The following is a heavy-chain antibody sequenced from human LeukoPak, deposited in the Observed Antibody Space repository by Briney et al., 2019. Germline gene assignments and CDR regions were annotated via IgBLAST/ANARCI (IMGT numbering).Heavy chain of an antibody. CDR2: INPNSGGT. V-gene: IGHV1-2*02. CDR3: ARAAHYYYYLDV. Sequence: GASVKVSCKASGYTFTSYGISWVRQAPGQGLEWMGWINPNSGGTNYAQKFQGRVTMTRDTSISTAYMELSRLKSDDTAVYYCARAAHYYYYLDVWGKGTTVTVS. J-gene: IGHJ6*03. CDR1: GYTFTSYG.